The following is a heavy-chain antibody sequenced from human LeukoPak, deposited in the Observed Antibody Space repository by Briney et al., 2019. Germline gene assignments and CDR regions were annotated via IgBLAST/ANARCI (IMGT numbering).Heavy chain of an antibody. CDR1: GGTFSCYA. V-gene: IGHV1-69*04. CDR3: ARDYDGDYSFDY. J-gene: IGHJ4*02. D-gene: IGHD4-17*01. CDR2: IIPILGIA. Sequence: ASVKVSCKASGGTFSCYAISWVRQAPGQGLEWMGRIIPILGIANYAQKFQGRVTITADKSTSTAYMELSSLRSEDTAVYYCARDYDGDYSFDYWGQGTLVTVSS.